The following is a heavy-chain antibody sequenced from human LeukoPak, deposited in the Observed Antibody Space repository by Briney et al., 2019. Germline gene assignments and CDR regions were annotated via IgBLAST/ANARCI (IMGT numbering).Heavy chain of an antibody. Sequence: GESLKISRKGSGYSFTSYWIGWVRQMPGKGLEWMGIIYPGDSDTRYSPSFQGQVTISADKSISTAYLQWSSLKASDTAMYYCARGGVVPAAIGYSFDYWGQGTLVTVSS. V-gene: IGHV5-51*01. D-gene: IGHD2-2*01. CDR3: ARGGVVPAAIGYSFDY. CDR1: GYSFTSYW. J-gene: IGHJ4*02. CDR2: IYPGDSDT.